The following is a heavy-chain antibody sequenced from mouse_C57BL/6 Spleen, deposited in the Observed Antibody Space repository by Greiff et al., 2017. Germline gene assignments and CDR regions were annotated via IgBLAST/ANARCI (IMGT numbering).Heavy chain of an antibody. Sequence: QVQLQQSGAELVRPGASVKLSCKASGYTFTDYYINWVKQRPGQGLEWIARIYPGSGNTYYNEKFKGKATLTAEKSSSTAYMQLSSLTSEGSAVYFCAREEMDYWGQGTSVTVSS. CDR3: AREEMDY. V-gene: IGHV1-76*01. CDR2: IYPGSGNT. CDR1: GYTFTDYY. J-gene: IGHJ4*01.